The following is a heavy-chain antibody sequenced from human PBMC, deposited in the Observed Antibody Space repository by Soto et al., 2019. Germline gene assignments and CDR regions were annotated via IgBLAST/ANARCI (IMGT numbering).Heavy chain of an antibody. D-gene: IGHD3-10*01. CDR2: IWYDGRNK. J-gene: IGHJ4*02. CDR3: ARDGGHMVRGVIAYDLDY. CDR1: GFTFSSYG. Sequence: QVQLVESGGGVVQPGRSLRLSCAASGFTFSSYGMHWVRQAPGKGLEWVAVIWYDGRNKYYADSVKGRFTISRDNSKNTLYLQINSLRAEDTAVYYCARDGGHMVRGVIAYDLDYWGQGTLVTVSS. V-gene: IGHV3-33*01.